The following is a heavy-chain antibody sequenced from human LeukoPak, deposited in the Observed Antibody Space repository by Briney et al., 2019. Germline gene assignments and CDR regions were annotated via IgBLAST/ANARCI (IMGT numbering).Heavy chain of an antibody. CDR1: GGSISRYY. D-gene: IGHD6-13*01. Sequence: SETLSLTCTVSGGSISRYYWSWIRQPPGKGLEWIGYIYSSGSTNYNPSLKSRVTISVDTSKNQFSLKLSSVTAADTAVYYCARAPGIAANMGAFDIWGQGTMVTVSS. V-gene: IGHV4-59*12. CDR2: IYSSGST. CDR3: ARAPGIAANMGAFDI. J-gene: IGHJ3*02.